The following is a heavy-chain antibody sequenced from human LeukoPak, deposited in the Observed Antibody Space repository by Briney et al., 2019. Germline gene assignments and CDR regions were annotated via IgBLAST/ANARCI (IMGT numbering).Heavy chain of an antibody. J-gene: IGHJ6*02. CDR3: ARTTTVVTPLGYYYYGMDV. CDR1: GFTVSINY. D-gene: IGHD4-17*01. V-gene: IGHV3-53*01. CDR2: IYSGGST. Sequence: GGSLRLSCAASGFTVSINYMSWVRQAPGKGLEWVSVIYSGGSTYYADSVKGRFTISRDNSKNTLYLQMNSLRAEDTAVYYCARTTTVVTPLGYYYYGMDVWGQGTTVTVSS.